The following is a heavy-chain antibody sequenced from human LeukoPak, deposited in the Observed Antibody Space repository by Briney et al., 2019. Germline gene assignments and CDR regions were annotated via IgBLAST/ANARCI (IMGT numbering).Heavy chain of an antibody. J-gene: IGHJ5*02. D-gene: IGHD2-15*01. CDR1: GYTFTGYY. CDR3: ARSDSYTWFDP. V-gene: IGHV1-2*02. CDR2: INPDDGGT. Sequence: ASVKVSCKASGYTFTGYYMHWVRQAPGQGLEWMGWINPDDGGTSYAQKFQGRVTMTRDTSISTVYVELSRLRSDDTAVYYCARSDSYTWFDPWGQGTLVTVSS.